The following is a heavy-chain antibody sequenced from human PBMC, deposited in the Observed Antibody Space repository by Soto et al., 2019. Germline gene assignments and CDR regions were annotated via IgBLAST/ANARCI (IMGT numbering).Heavy chain of an antibody. CDR3: ARGSGYCSGGSCYSYTFDY. J-gene: IGHJ4*02. CDR2: INPNSGGT. V-gene: IGHV1-2*04. CDR1: GYTFTGYY. D-gene: IGHD2-15*01. Sequence: ASVKVSCKASGYTFTGYYMHWVRPAPGQGLEGMGWINPNSGGTNYAQKFQGWVTMTRDTSISTAYMELSRLRSDDTAVYYCARGSGYCSGGSCYSYTFDYWGQGTLVTVSS.